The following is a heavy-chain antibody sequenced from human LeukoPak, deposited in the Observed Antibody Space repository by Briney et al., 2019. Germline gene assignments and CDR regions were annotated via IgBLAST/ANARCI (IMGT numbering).Heavy chain of an antibody. V-gene: IGHV3-48*01. J-gene: IGHJ4*02. CDR2: ISSSSSTI. Sequence: GGSLRLSCAASGFTFSSYSMNWVRQAPGKGLEWVSYISSSSSTIYYADSVKGRFTISRDNAKNSLYLQMNSLRAEDTAVYYCARDLSTMVRPYWGQGTLVTVSS. CDR3: ARDLSTMVRPY. CDR1: GFTFSSYS. D-gene: IGHD3-10*01.